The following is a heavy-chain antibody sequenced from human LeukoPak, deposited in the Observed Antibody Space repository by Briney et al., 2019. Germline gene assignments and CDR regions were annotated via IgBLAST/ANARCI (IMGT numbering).Heavy chain of an antibody. CDR1: GFTFSSYS. V-gene: IGHV3-21*01. D-gene: IGHD6-13*01. CDR3: ARDPRIAAADYSPWWDWFDP. J-gene: IGHJ5*02. Sequence: GGALRLSCAASGFTFSSYSMNWVRQAPGKGLEWVSSISSSSSYIYYADSAKGRFTISRDNAKNSLYLQMNSLRAEDTAVYYYARDPRIAAADYSPWWDWFDPWGQGTLVTVSS. CDR2: ISSSSSYI.